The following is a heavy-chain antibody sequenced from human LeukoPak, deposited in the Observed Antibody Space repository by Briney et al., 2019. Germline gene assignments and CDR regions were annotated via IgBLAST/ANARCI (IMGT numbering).Heavy chain of an antibody. D-gene: IGHD5-18*01. CDR2: ISSGNNYM. CDR1: GLTFSSYS. V-gene: IGHV3-21*01. J-gene: IGHJ4*02. CDR3: ARSTSAGGYSYGYYFDY. Sequence: GGSLRLSCAASGLTFSSYSMNWVRQAPGKGLEWVSSISSGNNYMSYADSVKGRFTISRDNAKNSLYLQMNSLRAEDTAVYYCARSTSAGGYSYGYYFDYWGQGTLVTVSS.